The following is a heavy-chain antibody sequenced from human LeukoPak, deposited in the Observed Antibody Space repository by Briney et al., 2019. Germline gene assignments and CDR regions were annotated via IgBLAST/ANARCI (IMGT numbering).Heavy chain of an antibody. D-gene: IGHD2-2*01. Sequence: PGGSLRLSCAASGFTFSSYGMHWVRQAPGKGLEWVAVISYDGSNKYYADSVKGRFTISRDNSENTLYLQMNSLRAEDTAVYYCAKALREYQLLWDAFDIWGQGTMVTVSS. CDR3: AKALREYQLLWDAFDI. CDR1: GFTFSSYG. CDR2: ISYDGSNK. J-gene: IGHJ3*02. V-gene: IGHV3-30*18.